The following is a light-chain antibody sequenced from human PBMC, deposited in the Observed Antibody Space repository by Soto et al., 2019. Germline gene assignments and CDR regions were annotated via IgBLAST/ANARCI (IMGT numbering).Light chain of an antibody. Sequence: QSVLTQSPPASWTPGQRVTISCSGSSSNIGSNPVNWYHQLPGTAPKLLIYSDNQRPSGVPDRFSGSKSGTSASLAISGLQSEDEADYYCAAWDDSLNGYVFASGTKVTVL. CDR3: AAWDDSLNGYV. V-gene: IGLV1-44*01. J-gene: IGLJ1*01. CDR2: SDN. CDR1: SSNIGSNP.